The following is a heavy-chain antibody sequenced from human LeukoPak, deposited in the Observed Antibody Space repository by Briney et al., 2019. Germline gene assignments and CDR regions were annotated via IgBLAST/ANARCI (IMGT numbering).Heavy chain of an antibody. V-gene: IGHV3-23*01. D-gene: IGHD2-2*02. Sequence: SGGSLTLPCAASGFTFSSHAMIGVRQAPGKGLEGVSGISGSGGRTYYADSVTGRFTISRDNSKNTLYLQMNSLRAEDTAVYYCAKDPYQLLYGAFDIWGQGTMVTVSS. J-gene: IGHJ3*02. CDR2: ISGSGGRT. CDR3: AKDPYQLLYGAFDI. CDR1: GFTFSSHA.